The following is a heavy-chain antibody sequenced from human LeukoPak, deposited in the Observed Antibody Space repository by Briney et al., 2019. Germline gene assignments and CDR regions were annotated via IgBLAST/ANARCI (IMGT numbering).Heavy chain of an antibody. Sequence: SETLSLTCAVYGGSFSGYYWSWIRQPPGKGLEWIGEINHSGSTYYNPSLKSRVTISVDTSKNQFSLKLISVTAADTAVYYCARHYYYGSGSYYSMDVWGKGTTVTISS. CDR1: GGSFSGYY. J-gene: IGHJ6*03. V-gene: IGHV4-34*01. D-gene: IGHD3-10*01. CDR2: INHSGST. CDR3: ARHYYYGSGSYYSMDV.